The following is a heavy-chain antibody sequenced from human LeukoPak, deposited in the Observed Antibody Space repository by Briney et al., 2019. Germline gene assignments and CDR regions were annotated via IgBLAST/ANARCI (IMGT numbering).Heavy chain of an antibody. CDR3: ARHGASIHLWLDY. D-gene: IGHD5-18*01. Sequence: PSETLSLTCTVSGGSISSYYWSWIRQPPGKTLEWIGYIQPSGNTDYNPSLKSRVTISVDTSKNQFSLNLTSVTAADTAVYYCARHGASIHLWLDYWGQGTLVTVSS. CDR1: GGSISSYY. J-gene: IGHJ4*02. V-gene: IGHV4-4*09. CDR2: IQPSGNT.